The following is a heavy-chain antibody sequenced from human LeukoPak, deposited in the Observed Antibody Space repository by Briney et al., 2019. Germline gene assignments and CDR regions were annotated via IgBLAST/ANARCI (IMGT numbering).Heavy chain of an antibody. V-gene: IGHV1-24*01. CDR1: GYTLTELS. CDR2: FDPEDGET. CDR3: IRPRVGATSYDY. D-gene: IGHD1-26*01. J-gene: IGHJ4*02. Sequence: ASVKVSCKVSGYTLTELSMHWVPQAPGKGLEWMGGFDPEDGETIYAQKFQGRVTMTEDTSTDTAYMELSSLRSEDTAVYYCIRPRVGATSYDYWGQGTLVTVSS.